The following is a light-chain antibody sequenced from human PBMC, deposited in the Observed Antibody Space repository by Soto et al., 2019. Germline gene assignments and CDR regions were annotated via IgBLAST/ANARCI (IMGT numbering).Light chain of an antibody. Sequence: DIQLTQPPSSLSASIGDTVTITCRASQSISTYLNWYQHKPGKAPKLLIYTSSSLQSGVPSRFSGSGSRTDFTLTISSLQPEDFETYYCQQTYSSSRTFGQGTKVEVK. CDR2: TSS. CDR3: QQTYSSSRT. V-gene: IGKV1-39*01. J-gene: IGKJ1*01. CDR1: QSISTY.